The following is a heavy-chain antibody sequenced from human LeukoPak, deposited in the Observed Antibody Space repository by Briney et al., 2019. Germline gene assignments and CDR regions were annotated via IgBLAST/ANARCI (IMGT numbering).Heavy chain of an antibody. CDR1: GFTLSSYW. CDR2: INTDGSTT. V-gene: IGHV3-74*01. Sequence: GGSLRLSGAASGFTLSSYWMYWVRQAPGKGLVWVSRINTDGSTTNYADSVKGRFTISRDNAKNTLFLQMNSLRLEDTAVYYCARGTRGFDPWGQGTLVTVSS. J-gene: IGHJ5*02. CDR3: ARGTRGFDP. D-gene: IGHD2-2*01.